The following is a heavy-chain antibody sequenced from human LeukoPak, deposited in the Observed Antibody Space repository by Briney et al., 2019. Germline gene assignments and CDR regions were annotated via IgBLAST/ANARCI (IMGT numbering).Heavy chain of an antibody. D-gene: IGHD3-22*01. V-gene: IGHV4-39*01. CDR1: GGSISSISYY. CDR3: ASHLYDSSGYLEY. Sequence: SETLSLPCTVPGGSISSISYYWGWIRQPPGKGLEWIGSIYYSGSTYYNPSLKSRVTISVDTSKNQFSLKLSSVTAADTAVYYCASHLYDSSGYLEYWGQGTLVTVSS. J-gene: IGHJ4*02. CDR2: IYYSGST.